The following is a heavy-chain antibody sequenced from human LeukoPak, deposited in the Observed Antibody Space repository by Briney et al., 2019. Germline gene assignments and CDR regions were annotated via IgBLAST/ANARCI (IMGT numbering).Heavy chain of an antibody. J-gene: IGHJ4*02. Sequence: GGSLRLSCAASGFTFSSYWMSWVRQAPGKGLEWVANIKQDGSEKYYVDSVKGRFTISRDNAKNSLYLQMNSLRAEDTAVYYCARRGMAGPLFHFDYWGQGTPVTVSS. V-gene: IGHV3-7*03. CDR1: GFTFSSYW. D-gene: IGHD5-24*01. CDR2: IKQDGSEK. CDR3: ARRGMAGPLFHFDY.